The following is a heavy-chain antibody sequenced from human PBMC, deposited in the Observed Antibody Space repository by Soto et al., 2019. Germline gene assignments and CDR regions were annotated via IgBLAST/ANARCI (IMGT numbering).Heavy chain of an antibody. CDR2: INAGNGNT. CDR1: GYTFTSYA. CDR3: ARGGGGSYYDNFDY. Sequence: ASVKVSCKASGYTFTSYAMHWVRQAPGQRLEWMGWINAGNGNTKYSQKFQGRVTITRDTSASTAYMELSSLRSEDTAVYYCARGGGGSYYDNFDYWGQGALVTVSS. V-gene: IGHV1-3*01. J-gene: IGHJ4*02. D-gene: IGHD1-26*01.